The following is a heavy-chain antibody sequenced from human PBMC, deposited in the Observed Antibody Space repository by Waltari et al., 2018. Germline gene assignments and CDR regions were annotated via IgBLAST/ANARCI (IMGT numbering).Heavy chain of an antibody. D-gene: IGHD3-3*01. V-gene: IGHV3-23*01. CDR1: GFTFSSYA. Sequence: EVQLLESGGGLVQPGGSLRLSCAASGFTFSSYAMSWVRQAPGKGLEWVSAISGSGGSTDCADSVKGRFTISRDNPKNTLYLQMNSLRAEDTAVYYCAKEGAPIFGVVPLDYWGQGTLVTVSS. J-gene: IGHJ4*02. CDR3: AKEGAPIFGVVPLDY. CDR2: ISGSGGST.